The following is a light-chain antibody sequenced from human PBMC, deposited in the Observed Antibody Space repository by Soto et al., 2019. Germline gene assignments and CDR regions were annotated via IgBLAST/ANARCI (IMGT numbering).Light chain of an antibody. J-gene: IGKJ1*01. CDR2: GAS. V-gene: IGKV3-20*01. CDR3: QQYGSSPSGT. Sequence: EIVLTQSPGTLSLSPGERATLSCRASQSVSSSYLAWYQQKPGQAPRLLIYGASSRATGIPDRFSGSGSGTDFTLTISRLEPEDFAVYYCQQYGSSPSGTF. CDR1: QSVSSSY.